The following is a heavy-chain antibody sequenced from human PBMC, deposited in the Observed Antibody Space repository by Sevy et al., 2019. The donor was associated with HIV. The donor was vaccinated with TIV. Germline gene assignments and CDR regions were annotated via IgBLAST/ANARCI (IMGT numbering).Heavy chain of an antibody. CDR1: GFPFSSFA. D-gene: IGHD1-26*01. J-gene: IGHJ4*02. CDR2: IWYDGSQK. CDR3: ARPILGVTTSTYFDS. Sequence: GGSLRLSCSASGFPFSSFAMHWVRQAPGKGLEWVALIWYDGSQKYFADSLKGRFTISRDNSKNTLFLQMNSLRAEDMAVYYCARPILGVTTSTYFDSWGQGTLVTVSS. V-gene: IGHV3-33*01.